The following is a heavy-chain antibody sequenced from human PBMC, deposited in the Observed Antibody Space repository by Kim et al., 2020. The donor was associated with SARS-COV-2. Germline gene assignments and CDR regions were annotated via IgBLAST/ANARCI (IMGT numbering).Heavy chain of an antibody. CDR2: T. V-gene: IGHV3-74*01. CDR3: ARGGPPGALDY. J-gene: IGHJ4*02. Sequence: TGSADSVKGRITISRDNAKNTLYLQMNSLTGEDTAVYYCARGGPPGALDYWGQGTLVTVSS. D-gene: IGHD3-16*01.